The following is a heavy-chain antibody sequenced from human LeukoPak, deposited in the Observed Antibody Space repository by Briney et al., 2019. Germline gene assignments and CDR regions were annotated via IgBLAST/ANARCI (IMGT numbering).Heavy chain of an antibody. CDR2: IDYSGST. J-gene: IGHJ4*02. D-gene: IGHD3-22*01. Sequence: SETLSLTCAVYGGSFSGYYWNWIRQPPGKGLEWIGSIDYSGSTYYNPSLKSRVTISVDTSKNQFSLNLSSVTAADTAVYYCARTITVIKRYFDFWGQGTLVTVSS. CDR3: ARTITVIKRYFDF. V-gene: IGHV4-34*01. CDR1: GGSFSGYY.